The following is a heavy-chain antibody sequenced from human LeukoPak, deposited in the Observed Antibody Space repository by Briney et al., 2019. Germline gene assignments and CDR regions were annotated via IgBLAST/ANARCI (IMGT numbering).Heavy chain of an antibody. D-gene: IGHD5-18*01. CDR1: EYTFTSYA. J-gene: IGHJ3*02. CDR3: ARDGGYSYASVHDAFDI. CDR2: INTNTGNS. V-gene: IGHV7-4-1*02. Sequence: ASVKVSCKASEYTFTSYAMNWVRQAPGQGLEWMGWINTNTGNSTYAQGFTGRFVFSLDTSVSTAYLQISSLKAEDTAVYYCARDGGYSYASVHDAFDIWGQGTMVTVSS.